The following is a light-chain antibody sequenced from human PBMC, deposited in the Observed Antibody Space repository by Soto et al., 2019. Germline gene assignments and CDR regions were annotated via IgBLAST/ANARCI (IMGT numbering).Light chain of an antibody. CDR2: GNS. V-gene: IGLV1-40*01. CDR3: PYDDSRLGGYV. CDR1: SSNIGAGYD. Sequence: QSVLTQPPSVSGAPGQRVTISCTGSSSNIGAGYDVHWYQQLPGTAPKLLIYGNSNRPSGVPDRFSGSKSGTSASLAITGLAAEDEDYYYWPYDDSRLGGYVFGAGTKVTVL. J-gene: IGLJ1*01.